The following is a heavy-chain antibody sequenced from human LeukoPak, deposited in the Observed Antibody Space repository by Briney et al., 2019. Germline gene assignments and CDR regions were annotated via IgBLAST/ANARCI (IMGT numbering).Heavy chain of an antibody. D-gene: IGHD3-3*01. CDR3: ARDQYDTWSRRGNFDS. CDR2: ISSSTSYI. CDR1: GFTFSSYA. Sequence: PGGSLRLSCAASGFTFSSYAMSWVRQAPGKGLGWVSSISSSTSYIYYADSVKGRFTISRDNTKNSLYLQMNSLRAEDTAVFYCARDQYDTWSRRGNFDSWGQGTLVIVSS. J-gene: IGHJ4*02. V-gene: IGHV3-21*04.